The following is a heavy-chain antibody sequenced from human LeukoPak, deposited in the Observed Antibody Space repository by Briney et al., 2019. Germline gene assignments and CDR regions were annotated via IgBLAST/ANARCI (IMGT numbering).Heavy chain of an antibody. V-gene: IGHV3-20*01. CDR2: INRNGGST. D-gene: IGHD6-13*01. Sequence: PGGFLRLSCAASGFTFDDYGMSWVRQARGKGLEWVSGINRNGGSTGYADSVKGRFTISRDNAKNSLYLQMNSLRAEDTALYHCARDGVAAAGTNFDYWGQGTLVTVSS. CDR3: ARDGVAAAGTNFDY. CDR1: GFTFDDYG. J-gene: IGHJ4*02.